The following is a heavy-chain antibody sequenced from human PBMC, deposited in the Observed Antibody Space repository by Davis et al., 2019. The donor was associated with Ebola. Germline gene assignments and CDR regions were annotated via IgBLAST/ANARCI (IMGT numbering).Heavy chain of an antibody. V-gene: IGHV3-7*03. CDR2: IKQDGSEK. J-gene: IGHJ4*02. Sequence: GGSLRLSCAASGFTFSSYWMSWVRQAPGKGLEWVANIKQDGSEKYYVDSVKGRFTISRDNAKNSLYLQMNSLRAEDTAVYYCARDFTPQDFWSGLRASHYFDYWGQGTLVTVSS. CDR1: GFTFSSYW. D-gene: IGHD3-3*01. CDR3: ARDFTPQDFWSGLRASHYFDY.